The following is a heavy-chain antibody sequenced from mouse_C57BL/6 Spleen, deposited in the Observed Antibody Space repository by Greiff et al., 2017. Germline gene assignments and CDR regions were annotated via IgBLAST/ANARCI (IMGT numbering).Heavy chain of an antibody. D-gene: IGHD2-3*01. CDR3: ARDSDGYHAWFAY. J-gene: IGHJ3*01. CDR1: EYEFPSHD. CDR2: INSDGGST. Sequence: DVMLVESGGGLVQPGESLKLSCESNEYEFPSHDMSWVRKTPEKRLELVAAINSDGGSTYYPDTMERGFIISRDNTKKTLYLQMSSLRSEDTALYFCARDSDGYHAWFAYWGQGTLVTVSA. V-gene: IGHV5-2*01.